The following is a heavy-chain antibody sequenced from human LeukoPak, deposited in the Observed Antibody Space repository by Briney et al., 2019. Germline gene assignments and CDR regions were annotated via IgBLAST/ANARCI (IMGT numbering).Heavy chain of an antibody. D-gene: IGHD2-21*01. CDR3: ARRQQTGGDNGLYNWFDP. J-gene: IGHJ5*02. CDR1: DGSSSSSS. CDR2: IYYSGST. V-gene: IGHV4-59*08. Sequence: SETLSLTCTVSDGSSSSSSWNWLRQPPGKGLEWVGYIYYSGSTKYNPSLESRVTISVDPSKNQISLNLRSVTAADTAIYYCARRQQTGGDNGLYNWFDPWGQGILVTVSS.